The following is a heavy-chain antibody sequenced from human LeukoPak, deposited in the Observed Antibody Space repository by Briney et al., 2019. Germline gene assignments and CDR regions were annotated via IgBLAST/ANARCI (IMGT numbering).Heavy chain of an antibody. CDR2: INHSGST. J-gene: IGHJ6*02. CDR3: ARGYCSSTSCADYYYYGMDV. CDR1: GGSFSGHY. D-gene: IGHD2-2*01. Sequence: PSETLSLTCAVYGGSFSGHYWSWIRQPPGKGLEWIGEINHSGSTNYNPSLKSRVTISVDTSKNQFSLKLSSVTAADTAVYYCARGYCSSTSCADYYYYGMDVWGQGTTVTVSS. V-gene: IGHV4-34*01.